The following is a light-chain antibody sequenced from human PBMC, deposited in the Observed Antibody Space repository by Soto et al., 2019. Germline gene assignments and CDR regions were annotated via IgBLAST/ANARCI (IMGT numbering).Light chain of an antibody. J-gene: IGLJ2*01. CDR1: SSDVGGYNS. CDR2: DVT. V-gene: IGLV2-11*01. Sequence: QSALAQPRSVSGSPGQSVTISCSGTSSDVGGYNSVSWYQQFPGKAPKLMIYDVTKRPSGVPDRSSGSKSGNTASLTISGLQAEDEADYYCSSYTSSSTPVVFGGGTKLTVL. CDR3: SSYTSSSTPVV.